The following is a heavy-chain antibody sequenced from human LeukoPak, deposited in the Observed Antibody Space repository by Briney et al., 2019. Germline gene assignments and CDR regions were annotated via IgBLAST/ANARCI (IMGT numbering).Heavy chain of an antibody. CDR2: IYYSGST. Sequence: PSETLSLTCAVYGGSFSGYYWSWIRQPPGKGLEWIGSIYYSGSTYYNPSLKSRVTISVDTSKNQFSLKLSSVTAADTAVYYCARALRRGALKDSFDIWGQGTMVTVSS. J-gene: IGHJ3*02. CDR3: ARALRRGALKDSFDI. D-gene: IGHD1-26*01. V-gene: IGHV4-34*01. CDR1: GGSFSGYY.